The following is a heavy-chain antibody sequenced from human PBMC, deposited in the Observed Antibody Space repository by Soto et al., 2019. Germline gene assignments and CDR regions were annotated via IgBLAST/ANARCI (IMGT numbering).Heavy chain of an antibody. CDR2: IRSKANSYAT. J-gene: IGHJ5*02. Sequence: GGSLILSCAASGFTFSGSAMHWVRQASGKGLEWVGRIRSKANSYATAYAASVKGRFTISRDDSKNTAYLQMNSLKTEDTAVYYCTRNNPYYDFFNWFDPWGQGTLVTVSS. CDR1: GFTFSGSA. CDR3: TRNNPYYDFFNWFDP. V-gene: IGHV3-73*01. D-gene: IGHD3-3*01.